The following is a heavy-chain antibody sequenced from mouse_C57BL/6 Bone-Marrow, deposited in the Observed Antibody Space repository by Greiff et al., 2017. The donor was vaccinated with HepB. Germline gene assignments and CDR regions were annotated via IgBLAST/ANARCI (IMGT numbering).Heavy chain of an antibody. V-gene: IGHV5-4*01. Sequence: DVQLVESGGGLVKPGGSLKLSCAASGFTFSSYAMSWVRQTPEKRLEWVATISDGGSYTYYPDNVKGRFTISRDNAKNNLYLQMSQLKSEDTAMYYCARDPPLAYWGQGTLVTVSA. CDR3: ARDPPLAY. CDR2: ISDGGSYT. CDR1: GFTFSSYA. J-gene: IGHJ3*01.